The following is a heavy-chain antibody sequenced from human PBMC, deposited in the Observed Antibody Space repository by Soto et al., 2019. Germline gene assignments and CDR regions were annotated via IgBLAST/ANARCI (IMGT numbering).Heavy chain of an antibody. Sequence: PSETLSLTCAVYGGSFSGYYWSWIRQPPGKGLEWIGEINHSGSTNYNPSLKSRVTISVDKSKNQFSLKLSSVTAADTAVYYCASFYYYGSGSYPLYGMDVWGQGTTVTVSS. CDR2: INHSGST. V-gene: IGHV4-34*01. D-gene: IGHD3-10*01. CDR3: ASFYYYGSGSYPLYGMDV. CDR1: GGSFSGYY. J-gene: IGHJ6*02.